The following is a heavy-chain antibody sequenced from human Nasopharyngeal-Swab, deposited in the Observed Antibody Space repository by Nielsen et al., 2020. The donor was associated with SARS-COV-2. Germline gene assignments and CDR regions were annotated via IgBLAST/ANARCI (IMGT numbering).Heavy chain of an antibody. J-gene: IGHJ4*02. D-gene: IGHD2-15*01. CDR1: GYTFTRYY. CDR2: INPSGGST. Sequence: ASVKVSCKASGYTFTRYYIYWLRQAPGQGLEWMGIINPSGGSTSYSQKFQGRVTMTRDTSTSTVYMELSSLRSEDTAVYYCARAFAAFDYWGQGTLVTVSS. CDR3: ARAFAAFDY. V-gene: IGHV1-46*01.